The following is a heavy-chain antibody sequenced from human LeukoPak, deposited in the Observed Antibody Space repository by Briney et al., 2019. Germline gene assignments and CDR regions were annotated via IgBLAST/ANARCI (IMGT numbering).Heavy chain of an antibody. D-gene: IGHD3-10*01. V-gene: IGHV4-30-2*01. CDR1: GGSISSGDYS. J-gene: IGHJ4*02. Sequence: SETLSLTCAVSGGSISSGDYSWTWIRQALGTGLEWIGYIYHSGSTSYNPSLKSRVTISADTSKNQFSLKLSSVTAADTAVYYCARDGKEFGTLDYWGQGTLVTVSS. CDR3: ARDGKEFGTLDY. CDR2: IYHSGST.